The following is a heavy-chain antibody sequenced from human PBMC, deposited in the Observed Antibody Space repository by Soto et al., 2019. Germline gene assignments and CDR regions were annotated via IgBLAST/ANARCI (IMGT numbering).Heavy chain of an antibody. J-gene: IGHJ4*02. CDR2: IYSGGST. CDR3: ARVDYGDLNFDF. D-gene: IGHD4-17*01. Sequence: GGSLRLSCAASGFTVSSNYMSWVRQAPGKGLEWVSVIYSGGSTYYADSVKGRFTISRDNSKNTLYLQMNSLRAEDTAVYYCARVDYGDLNFDFWGKGTLVTVAS. CDR1: GFTVSSNY. V-gene: IGHV3-66*01.